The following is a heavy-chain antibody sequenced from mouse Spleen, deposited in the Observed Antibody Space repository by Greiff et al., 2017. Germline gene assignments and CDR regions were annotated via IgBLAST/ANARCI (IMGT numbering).Heavy chain of an antibody. CDR2: INPSTGYT. J-gene: IGHJ2*01. Sequence: VQLQQSGAELARPGASVKLSCKASGYTFTSYGISWVKQRTGQGLEWIGYINPSTGYTEYNQKFKSKATLTVDNSSSTAYMELRSLTSEDSAVYYCARGEVGDYWGQGTTLTVSS. CDR3: ARGEVGDY. CDR1: GYTFTSYG. V-gene: IGHV1-81*01.